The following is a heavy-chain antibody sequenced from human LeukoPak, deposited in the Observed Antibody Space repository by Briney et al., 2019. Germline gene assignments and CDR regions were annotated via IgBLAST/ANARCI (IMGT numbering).Heavy chain of an antibody. CDR1: GGSISSSSYY. Sequence: SETLSLTCTVSGGSISSSSYYWGWIRQPPGKGLERIGSIYYSGSTYYNPSLKSRVTISVDTSKNQFSLKLSSVTAADTAVYYCARRGYSYGYGVDYWGQGTLVTVSS. V-gene: IGHV4-39*01. D-gene: IGHD5-18*01. J-gene: IGHJ4*02. CDR2: IYYSGST. CDR3: ARRGYSYGYGVDY.